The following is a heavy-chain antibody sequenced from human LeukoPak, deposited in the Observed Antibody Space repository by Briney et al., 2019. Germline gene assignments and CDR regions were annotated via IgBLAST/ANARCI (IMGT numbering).Heavy chain of an antibody. CDR1: GFTFDDYA. V-gene: IGHV3-9*01. J-gene: IGHJ3*02. CDR2: ISWNSGSI. Sequence: QPGGSLRLSCAASGFTFDDYAMHWVRQAPGKGLEWVSGISWNSGSIGYADSVKGRFTISRDNAKNSLYLQMNSLRAEDTALYYCAKDEQGYSYGNDAFDIWGQGTMVTVSS. D-gene: IGHD5-18*01. CDR3: AKDEQGYSYGNDAFDI.